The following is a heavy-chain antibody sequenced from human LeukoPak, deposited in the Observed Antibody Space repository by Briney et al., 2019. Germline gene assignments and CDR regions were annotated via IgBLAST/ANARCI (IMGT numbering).Heavy chain of an antibody. D-gene: IGHD3-10*01. V-gene: IGHV3-48*04. J-gene: IGHJ3*01. CDR3: AKHPGD. CDR1: GFTFTIFG. CDR2: IDARTGIT. Sequence: TGGSLRLSCATSGFTFTIFGINWVRQAPGKGPEWVSYIDARTGITYYADSVQGRFTISRDNAKNTLYLQMNSLRAEDTAVYYCAKHPGDRGQGTMVTVSS.